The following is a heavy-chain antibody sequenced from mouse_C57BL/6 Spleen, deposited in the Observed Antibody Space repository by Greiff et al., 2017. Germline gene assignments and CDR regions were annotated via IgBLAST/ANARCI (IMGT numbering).Heavy chain of an antibody. V-gene: IGHV1-82*01. Sequence: VQLQQSGPELVKPGASVKISCKASGYAFSSSWMNWVKQRPGKGLEWIGRIYPGDGDTNYNGKFKGKATLTADKSSSTAYMQLSSLTSEDSAVYFCARWGTTVSPYFDYWGQGTTLTVSS. CDR1: GYAFSSSW. D-gene: IGHD1-1*01. CDR3: ARWGTTVSPYFDY. CDR2: IYPGDGDT. J-gene: IGHJ2*01.